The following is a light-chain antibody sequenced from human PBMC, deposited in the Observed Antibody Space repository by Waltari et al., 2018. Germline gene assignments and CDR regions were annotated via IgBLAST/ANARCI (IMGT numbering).Light chain of an antibody. V-gene: IGLV1-40*01. J-gene: IGLJ3*02. CDR1: GSNIGAGYD. CDR3: QSYDTTLSVV. CDR2: GGM. Sequence: QSVLTQPPSVSGAPGQRVTISCTGSGSNIGAGYDVHWYQQVPRAAPKLLIYGGMRRPLGVPDRLFGSTSGTSASLAITGLQAEDEAVYYCQSYDTTLSVVFGGGTKLTVL.